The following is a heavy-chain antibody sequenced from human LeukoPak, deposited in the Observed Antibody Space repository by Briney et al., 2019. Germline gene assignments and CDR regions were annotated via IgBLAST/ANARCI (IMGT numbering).Heavy chain of an antibody. D-gene: IGHD4-17*01. J-gene: IGHJ6*02. CDR2: INPNSGGT. Sequence: ASVKVSCKASGYTFTGYYMHWVRQAPGQGLEWMGWINPNSGGTNYAQKFQGRVTMTRDTSISTAYMELSRLRSDDTAVYYCASVNESYGDYDSYYYGMDVWGQGTTVTVSS. CDR3: ASVNESYGDYDSYYYGMDV. CDR1: GYTFTGYY. V-gene: IGHV1-2*02.